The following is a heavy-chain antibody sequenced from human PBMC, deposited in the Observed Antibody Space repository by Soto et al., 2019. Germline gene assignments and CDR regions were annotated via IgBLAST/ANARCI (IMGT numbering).Heavy chain of an antibody. CDR1: VGSISSSSYY. CDR2: IYYSVST. D-gene: IGHD2-2*01. Sequence: SETLSLTCTVSVGSISSSSYYWGWIGQPPGKGLEWIGSIYYSVSTYYNPSLKSRVTISVDTSKNQFSLKLSSVTAADTAVYYCARSSSRTSQALDYWGQGTLVTVS. J-gene: IGHJ4*02. CDR3: ARSSSRTSQALDY. V-gene: IGHV4-39*01.